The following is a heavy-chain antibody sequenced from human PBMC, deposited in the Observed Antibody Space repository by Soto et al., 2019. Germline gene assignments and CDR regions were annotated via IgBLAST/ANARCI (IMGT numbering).Heavy chain of an antibody. V-gene: IGHV1-18*01. J-gene: IGHJ3*02. Sequence: ASVKVSCKASGYTLTSYGISWVRQAPGQGLEWMGWISAYNGNTNYAQKLQGRVTMTTDTSTSTAYMELRSLRSDDTAVYYCARDDWEMATTTDDFDIWGQGTMVTLSS. D-gene: IGHD1-1*01. CDR1: GYTLTSYG. CDR2: ISAYNGNT. CDR3: ARDDWEMATTTDDFDI.